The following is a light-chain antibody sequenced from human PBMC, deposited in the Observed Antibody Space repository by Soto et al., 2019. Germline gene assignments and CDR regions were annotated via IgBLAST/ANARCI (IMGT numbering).Light chain of an antibody. J-gene: IGKJ5*01. CDR3: QHLIS. V-gene: IGKV3-20*01. Sequence: IVLTQSPGTLSLSPGERATLSCRASQSVSSSYLAWYQQKPGQAPRLLIYGASSRATGIPDRFSGSGSVTDFSLTIRRMEPEDFGVYFCQHLISVAQGTGLEIK. CDR2: GAS. CDR1: QSVSSSY.